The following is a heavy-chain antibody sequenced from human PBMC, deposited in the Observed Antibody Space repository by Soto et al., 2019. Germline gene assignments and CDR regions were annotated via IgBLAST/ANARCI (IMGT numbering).Heavy chain of an antibody. D-gene: IGHD3-22*01. Sequence: ASVKVSCKASGYTFTGYYMHWVRQAPGQGLEWMGWINPNSGGTNYAQKFQGRVTMTRDTSISTAYMELSRLRSDDTAVYYCARGQDSITMIVVVTGLDYWGQGTLVTVSS. CDR3: ARGQDSITMIVVVTGLDY. CDR2: INPNSGGT. J-gene: IGHJ4*02. CDR1: GYTFTGYY. V-gene: IGHV1-2*02.